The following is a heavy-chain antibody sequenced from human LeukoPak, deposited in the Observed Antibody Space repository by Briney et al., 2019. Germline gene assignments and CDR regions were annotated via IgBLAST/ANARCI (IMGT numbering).Heavy chain of an antibody. V-gene: IGHV4-39*01. Sequence: PSETLSLTCTVSGGSISSSSYYWGWIRQPPGKGLEWIGSIYYSGSTYYNPSLKSRVTISVDTSKNQFSPKLSSVTAADTAVYYCAPYYYDSSGYYYWGQGTLVTVSS. D-gene: IGHD3-22*01. CDR3: APYYYDSSGYYY. J-gene: IGHJ4*02. CDR2: IYYSGST. CDR1: GGSISSSSYY.